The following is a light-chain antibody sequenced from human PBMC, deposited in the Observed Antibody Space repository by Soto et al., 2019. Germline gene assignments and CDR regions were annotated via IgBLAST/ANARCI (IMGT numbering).Light chain of an antibody. CDR2: AAS. J-gene: IGKJ2*01. CDR1: QASNNY. CDR3: EQYNRYPLYT. V-gene: IGKV1-16*02. Sequence: DIRMKQSLSSLSASVRDRVTITCRASQASNNYLAWFQQKPGKAPKSLIFAASSLQSGVPSQFSGSGSGTDFTLTIRSLQPEDFAPYYCEQYNRYPLYTFGQGTKLEIK.